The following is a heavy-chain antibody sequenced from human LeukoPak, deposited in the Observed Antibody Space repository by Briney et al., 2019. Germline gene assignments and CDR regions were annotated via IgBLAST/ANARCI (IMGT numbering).Heavy chain of an antibody. V-gene: IGHV3-64D*09. D-gene: IGHD5-18*01. Sequence: GSLRLSCSASGFTFSMYAMHWVRQAPGRRLEYVSGISTNGGSSYYADSLKGRSTISRDNSKNTVYLPMSSLRTEDTAVFYCVKARNENSYFYDAFDMWGQGTMVTVSS. CDR2: ISTNGGSS. J-gene: IGHJ3*02. CDR3: VKARNENSYFYDAFDM. CDR1: GFTFSMYA.